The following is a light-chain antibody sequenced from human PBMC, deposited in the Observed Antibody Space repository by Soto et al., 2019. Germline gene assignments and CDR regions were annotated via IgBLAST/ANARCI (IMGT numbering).Light chain of an antibody. CDR3: QQYGSSPQT. Sequence: EIVLTQSPAPLSLSPGERATLSCSASQSVSSSYLAWYQQKPGQAPRLLIYGASSRATGIPDRFSGSGSGTDFTLTISRLEPEDFVVYYCQQYGSSPQTFGQGTKVDIK. CDR2: GAS. CDR1: QSVSSSY. J-gene: IGKJ1*01. V-gene: IGKV3-20*01.